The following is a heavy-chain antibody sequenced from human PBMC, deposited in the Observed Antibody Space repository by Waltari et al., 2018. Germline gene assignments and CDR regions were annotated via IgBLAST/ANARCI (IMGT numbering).Heavy chain of an antibody. Sequence: EVQLVETGGGLIQPGGSLSLSCADAGFRVSRNYMRWVRQAPGQGLEWVRVIYSGGSTYYAHSVKGRFTISTDKSTSTLYLQMSSLRAEDTAVYYCARVRGRVIAGGAFDIWGQGTMVTVSS. CDR3: ARVRGRVIAGGAFDI. D-gene: IGHD3-10*01. CDR2: IYSGGST. CDR1: GFRVSRNY. J-gene: IGHJ3*02. V-gene: IGHV3-53*02.